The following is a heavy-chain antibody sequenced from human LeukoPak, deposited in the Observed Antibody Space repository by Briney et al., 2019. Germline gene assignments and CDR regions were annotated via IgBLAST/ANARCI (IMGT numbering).Heavy chain of an antibody. Sequence: LETLSLTCAVYGGSFSGYYWSWIRQPPGKGLEWIGEINHSGSTNYNPSLQSRVTISVDTSKNQFSLKLSSVTAADTAVYYCARGLQVADPWGQGTLVTVSS. J-gene: IGHJ5*02. D-gene: IGHD2-15*01. CDR3: ARGLQVADP. CDR1: GGSFSGYY. CDR2: INHSGST. V-gene: IGHV4-34*01.